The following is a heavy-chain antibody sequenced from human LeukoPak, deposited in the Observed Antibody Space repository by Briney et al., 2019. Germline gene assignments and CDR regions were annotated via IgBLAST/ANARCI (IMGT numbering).Heavy chain of an antibody. CDR1: GFTVSSHY. J-gene: IGHJ4*02. CDR3: AREDTGDLAFDY. Sequence: GGSLRLSCAASGFTVSSHYMTWVRQAPGRGLEWVSVIYRDGKTYYADSVKGRFTISRDNSKNTQYLQMNSLKTEDTAVYYCAREDTGDLAFDYWGQGTLVTVSS. D-gene: IGHD1-1*01. V-gene: IGHV3-66*02. CDR2: IYRDGKT.